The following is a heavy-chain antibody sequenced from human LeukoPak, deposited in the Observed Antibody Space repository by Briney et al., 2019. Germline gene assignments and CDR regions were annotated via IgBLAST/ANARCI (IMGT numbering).Heavy chain of an antibody. CDR1: GFTFSTYA. CDR3: ARYFTSTSCFNSLGSLW. V-gene: IGHV3-23*01. Sequence: QPGGSLRLSCAASGFTFSTYAMSWVRQAPGKGLEWVSAISSSGDDTYYADSVKGRFTISRDNSKNTVFLQMNSLRAEDTAVYYCARYFTSTSCFNSLGSLWWGQGALVTVSS. CDR2: ISSSGDDT. D-gene: IGHD2-2*01. J-gene: IGHJ4*02.